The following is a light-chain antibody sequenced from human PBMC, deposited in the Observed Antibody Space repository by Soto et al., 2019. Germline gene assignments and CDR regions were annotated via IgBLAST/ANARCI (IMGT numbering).Light chain of an antibody. CDR1: QTISSW. CDR3: QHYNSYSEA. CDR2: KAS. V-gene: IGKV1-5*03. Sequence: DLQMTQSPSTQSESVGHRVTITCRASQTISSWLAWYQQKPGKAPKLLIYKASTLKSGVPSRFSGSGSGTEFTLTISSLQPDDFATYYCQHYNSYSEAFGQGTKVDI. J-gene: IGKJ1*01.